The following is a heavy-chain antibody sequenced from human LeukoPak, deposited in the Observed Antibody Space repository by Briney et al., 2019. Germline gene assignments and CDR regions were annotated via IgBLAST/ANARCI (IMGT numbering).Heavy chain of an antibody. CDR1: GYTFTGYY. D-gene: IGHD4-17*01. CDR3: AKTLVSDGDYVGFDY. CDR2: LNPNSGGT. V-gene: IGHV1-2*02. Sequence: GASVKVSCKASGYTFTGYYLHWVRQAPGQGLEWMGWLNPNSGGTNYAQKFQGRVTMTRDTSLSTAYMELSSLTSDDAAVYYCAKTLVSDGDYVGFDYWGQGTLVAVSS. J-gene: IGHJ4*02.